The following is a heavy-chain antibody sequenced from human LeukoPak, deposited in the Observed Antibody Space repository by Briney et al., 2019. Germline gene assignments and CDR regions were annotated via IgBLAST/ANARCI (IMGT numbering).Heavy chain of an antibody. CDR2: NNGDGSTT. CDR1: GFSLSGYW. Sequence: GGSLRLSCVASGFSLSGYWMYWVRQAPGKGLMYISRNNGDGSTTNYTDVVKGRFTMSRDNVKNTLYLQMNSLRVEDTAVYYCARDPRNVGLAPWGQGTLVTVSS. V-gene: IGHV3-74*01. J-gene: IGHJ5*02. CDR3: ARDPRNVGLAP. D-gene: IGHD2-15*01.